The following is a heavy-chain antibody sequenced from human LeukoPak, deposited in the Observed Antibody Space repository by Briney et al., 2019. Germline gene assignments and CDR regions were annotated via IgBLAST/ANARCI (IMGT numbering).Heavy chain of an antibody. D-gene: IGHD4-17*01. V-gene: IGHV4-59*01. CDR3: ATDKYMDGDYVGWSY. CDR2: IYYSGTT. Sequence: SETLSLTCTVSGASIRSYYWSWIRQPPGKGLEWIGYIYYSGTTINYNPSLRSRVTISIDTSKNQFSLKLTSVTAADTAVYYCATDKYMDGDYVGWSYWGQGALVTASP. CDR1: GASIRSYY. J-gene: IGHJ4*02.